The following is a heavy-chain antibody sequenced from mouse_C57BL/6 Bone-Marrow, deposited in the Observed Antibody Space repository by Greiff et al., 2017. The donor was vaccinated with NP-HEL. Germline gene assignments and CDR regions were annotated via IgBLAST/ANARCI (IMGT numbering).Heavy chain of an antibody. CDR2: IYPRSGNT. Sequence: QVQLQQSGAELARPGASVKLSCKASGYTFTSYGISWVKQRTGQGLEWIGEIYPRSGNTYYNEKFKGKATLTADKSSSTAYMELRSLTSEDSAVYVCARVRGRTLRFAYWGQGTLVTVSA. CDR3: ARVRGRTLRFAY. J-gene: IGHJ3*01. D-gene: IGHD1-1*01. V-gene: IGHV1-81*01. CDR1: GYTFTSYG.